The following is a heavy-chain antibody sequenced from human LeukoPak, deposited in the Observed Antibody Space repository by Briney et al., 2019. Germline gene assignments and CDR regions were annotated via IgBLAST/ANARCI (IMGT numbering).Heavy chain of an antibody. CDR1: GYTITTYA. CDR3: ARDTGSGSYHEYYFDY. V-gene: IGHV1-46*01. Sequence: GASVKVSCKASGYTITTYAITWVRQAPGQGLEWMGIINPSGGSTSYAQKFQGRVTMTRDTPTSTVYMELSSLRSEDTAVYYCARDTGSGSYHEYYFDYWGQGTLVTVSS. CDR2: INPSGGST. D-gene: IGHD1-26*01. J-gene: IGHJ4*02.